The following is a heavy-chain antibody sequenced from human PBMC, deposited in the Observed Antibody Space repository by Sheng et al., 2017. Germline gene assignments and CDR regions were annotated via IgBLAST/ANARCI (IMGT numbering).Heavy chain of an antibody. D-gene: IGHD1-7*01. CDR3: ARKLRPRGIRLGGGTFDI. J-gene: IGHJ3*02. V-gene: IGHV4-34*01. CDR2: INHSGST. CDR1: GGSFSDDY. Sequence: QVQVQQWGAGLLKPSETLSLTCAVYGGSFSDDYWTWIRQPPGKGLEWIGEINHSGSTNYNPSLKSRVTISVDTSKNQFSLKLNSVTAADTAVYYCARKLRPRGIRLGGGTFDIWGQGTSGHRLF.